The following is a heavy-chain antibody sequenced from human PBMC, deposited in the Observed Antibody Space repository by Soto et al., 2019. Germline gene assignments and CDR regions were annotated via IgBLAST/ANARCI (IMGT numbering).Heavy chain of an antibody. CDR2: MNPGSGDT. J-gene: IGHJ5*02. D-gene: IGHD3-3*01. V-gene: IGHV1-8*02. CDR1: GYTFTNND. Sequence: ASVKVSCKASGYTFTNNDVSWVRQATGQGLEWMGWMNPGSGDTGYAQKFQGRVTMTRDTSTSTVYMELSSLRSEDTAVYYCARDITIFGVVSPWGPNWFDPWGQGTLVTVSS. CDR3: ARDITIFGVVSPWGPNWFDP.